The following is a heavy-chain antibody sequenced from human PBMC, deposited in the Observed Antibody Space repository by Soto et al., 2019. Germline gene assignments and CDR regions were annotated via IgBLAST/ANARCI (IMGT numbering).Heavy chain of an antibody. CDR2: ITPIFGTA. CDR3: ARGKYSYGKYYYYGMDV. J-gene: IGHJ6*02. CDR1: GGTFSSYA. D-gene: IGHD5-18*01. Sequence: GASVKVSCKASGGTFSSYAISWVRQAPGQGLEWMGGITPIFGTANYAQKFQGRVTTTADESTSTAYMELSSLRSEDTAVYYCARGKYSYGKYYYYGMDVWGQGTTVTVSS. V-gene: IGHV1-69*13.